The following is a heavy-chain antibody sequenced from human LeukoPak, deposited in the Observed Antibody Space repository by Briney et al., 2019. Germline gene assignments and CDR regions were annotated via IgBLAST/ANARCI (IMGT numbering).Heavy chain of an antibody. CDR1: GFTFSSYA. Sequence: PGGSLRLSCAASGFTFSSYAMSWVRQAPGKGLEWVAVVWYDGSNKYYADSVKGRFTISRDNSKNTLYLQMSSLRADDTAVYYCARDLNWNYFDYWGQGTLVTVSS. D-gene: IGHD1-1*01. J-gene: IGHJ4*02. V-gene: IGHV3-33*08. CDR3: ARDLNWNYFDY. CDR2: VWYDGSNK.